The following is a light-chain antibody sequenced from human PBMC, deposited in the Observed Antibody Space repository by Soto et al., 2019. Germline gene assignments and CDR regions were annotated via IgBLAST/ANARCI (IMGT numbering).Light chain of an antibody. CDR1: QSVSSN. V-gene: IGKV3-15*01. J-gene: IGKJ1*01. Sequence: EIVMTQSPATLSVSPGERATLSCRASQSVSSNLAWYQQKPGQSPRLLIYGASTRATGVPARFSGSGSGTEFTLTISSLPSEDFAVYYCQKYINLWTFGQGTKVEIK. CDR2: GAS. CDR3: QKYINLWT.